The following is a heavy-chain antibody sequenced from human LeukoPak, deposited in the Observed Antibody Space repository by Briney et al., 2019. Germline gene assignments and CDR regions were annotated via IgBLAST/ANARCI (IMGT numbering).Heavy chain of an antibody. J-gene: IGHJ4*02. CDR3: ARDSDIVVEA. V-gene: IGHV1-2*02. CDR2: INPNSGGT. Sequence: ASVKVSCKASGYTFTGYYMHWVRQAPGQGLEWMGWINPNSGGTNYAQKFQGRVTMTRDTSISTAYMELSSLRSEDTAVYYCARDSDIVVEAWGQGTLVTVSS. D-gene: IGHD2-2*01. CDR1: GYTFTGYY.